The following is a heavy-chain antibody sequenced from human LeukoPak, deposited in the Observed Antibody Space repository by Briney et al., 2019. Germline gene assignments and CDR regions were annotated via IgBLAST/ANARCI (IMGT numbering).Heavy chain of an antibody. Sequence: KASETLSLTCTVSGGSISSGSYYWSWIRQPPGKGLEWIGYIYHSGSTYYNPSLKSRVTISVDRSKNQFSLKLSSVTAADTAVYYCASPAHPVDLSGMEAFDIWGQGTMVTVSS. V-gene: IGHV4-30-2*01. CDR2: IYHSGST. CDR1: GGSISSGSYY. CDR3: ASPAHPVDLSGMEAFDI. D-gene: IGHD3-10*01. J-gene: IGHJ3*02.